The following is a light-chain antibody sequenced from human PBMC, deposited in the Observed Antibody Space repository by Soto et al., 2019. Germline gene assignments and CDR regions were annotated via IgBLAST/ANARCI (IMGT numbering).Light chain of an antibody. CDR3: QVWDSSSDNYV. J-gene: IGLJ1*01. Sequence: YELTQPSSVSVAPGQTARIRRGANNIGSKNMHWNQQKPGQAPVLVVYDDSDRPSGIPERFSGSNSGDTATLIISRVEAGDEADYYCQVWDSSSDNYVFGTGTKVTVL. CDR2: DDS. V-gene: IGLV3-21*02. CDR1: NIGSKN.